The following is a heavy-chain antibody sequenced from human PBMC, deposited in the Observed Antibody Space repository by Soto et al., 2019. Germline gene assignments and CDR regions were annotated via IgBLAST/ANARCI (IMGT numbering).Heavy chain of an antibody. J-gene: IGHJ6*02. CDR3: ARVLGYYGMDV. D-gene: IGHD3-16*01. Sequence: QVQLVQSGAEVKKPGASVKVSCKASGYTFTSYGISWVRQAPGQGLEWMGWISAYNGNTNYAQKLQGRVTMTTDTSPSKAYMGLRSLRSDDTAVYCCARVLGYYGMDVRGQGTTVTVSS. CDR1: GYTFTSYG. V-gene: IGHV1-18*01. CDR2: ISAYNGNT.